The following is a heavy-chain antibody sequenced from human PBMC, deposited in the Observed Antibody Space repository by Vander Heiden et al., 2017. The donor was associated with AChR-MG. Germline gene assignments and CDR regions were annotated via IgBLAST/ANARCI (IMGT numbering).Heavy chain of an antibody. Sequence: QVQLVQSGAEVKNPGASVKVLRKASGYTFTSYGISWVRQAPGQGLEWMGWISAYNGNTDYAQKLQGRVTMTTDTSTSTAYMELRSLGSDDTAVYYCARELLRYSGYDSADYWGQGTLVTVSS. V-gene: IGHV1-18*01. CDR1: GYTFTSYG. CDR2: ISAYNGNT. J-gene: IGHJ4*02. CDR3: ARELLRYSGYDSADY. D-gene: IGHD5-12*01.